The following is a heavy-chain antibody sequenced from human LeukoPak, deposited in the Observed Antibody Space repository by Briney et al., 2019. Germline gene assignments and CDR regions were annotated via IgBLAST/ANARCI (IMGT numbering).Heavy chain of an antibody. D-gene: IGHD6-19*01. J-gene: IGHJ4*02. CDR3: ARVKSSGWGIGFAY. V-gene: IGHV4-59*01. CDR1: GGSISTYY. CDR2: IYYSGST. Sequence: SETLSLTCTVSGGSISTYYWSWIRQPPGKGLEWIGYIYYSGSTNYSPSLKSRVTISVDTSKNQFSLKLSSVTAADTAVYYCARVKSSGWGIGFAYWGQGTLVTVSS.